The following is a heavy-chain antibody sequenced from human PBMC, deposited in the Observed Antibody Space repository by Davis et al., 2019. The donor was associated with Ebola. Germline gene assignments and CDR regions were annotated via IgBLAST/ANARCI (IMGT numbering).Heavy chain of an antibody. D-gene: IGHD3-9*01. J-gene: IGHJ6*02. Sequence: AASVKVSCKASGYTFTSYAMNWVRQAPGQGLEWMGWINTNTGNPTYAQGFTGRFVFSLDTSVSTAYLQISSLKAEDTAVYYCARELPSHVLDYDILTGLIYYYGMDVWGQGTTVTVSS. CDR1: GYTFTSYA. CDR3: ARELPSHVLDYDILTGLIYYYGMDV. V-gene: IGHV7-4-1*02. CDR2: INTNTGNP.